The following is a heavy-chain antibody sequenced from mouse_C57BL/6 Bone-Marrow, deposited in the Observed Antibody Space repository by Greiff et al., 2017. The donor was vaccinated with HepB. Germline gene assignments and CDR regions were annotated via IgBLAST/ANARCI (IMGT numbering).Heavy chain of an antibody. CDR3: GSYYYGSSPHWYFDV. CDR2: IDPNSGGT. D-gene: IGHD1-1*01. V-gene: IGHV1-72*01. Sequence: QVQLQQSGAELVKPGASVKLSCKASGYTFTSYWMHWVKQRPGRGLEWIGRIDPNSGGTKYNEKFKSKATLTVDKPSSTAYLQLSSLTSEDSAVYYCGSYYYGSSPHWYFDVWGTGTTVTVSS. J-gene: IGHJ1*03. CDR1: GYTFTSYW.